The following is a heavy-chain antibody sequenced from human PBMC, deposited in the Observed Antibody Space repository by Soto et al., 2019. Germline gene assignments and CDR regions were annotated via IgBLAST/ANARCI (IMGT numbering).Heavy chain of an antibody. CDR1: GFSISSNY. D-gene: IGHD2-21*01. Sequence: ELQLVETGGGLIQTGGSLRLYCAASGFSISSNYIAWVRQPPGKGLEWVSTTFSGGNTEYAASVKGRCSISRDNYKNTLYLQMDNLRVEDTAVYYCASKPPCAIQGWAFGMDVWGQGTTVSVSS. J-gene: IGHJ6*02. CDR2: TFSGGNT. V-gene: IGHV3-53*02. CDR3: ASKPPCAIQGWAFGMDV.